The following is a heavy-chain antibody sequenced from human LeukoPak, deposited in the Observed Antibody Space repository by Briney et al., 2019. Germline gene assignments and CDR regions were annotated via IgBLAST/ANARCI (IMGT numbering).Heavy chain of an antibody. V-gene: IGHV3-66*01. J-gene: IGHJ4*02. CDR3: ARSEGGSNSRRYFDY. Sequence: GGPLRLSCAASGFTFTTYAMSWVRQAPGKGLEWVSVINSGGNAYYADSVKGRFTISRDNSKNTLHFQMNSLRAEDTAVYYCARSEGGSNSRRYFDYWGQGTLVTVSS. D-gene: IGHD6-13*01. CDR2: INSGGNA. CDR1: GFTFTTYA.